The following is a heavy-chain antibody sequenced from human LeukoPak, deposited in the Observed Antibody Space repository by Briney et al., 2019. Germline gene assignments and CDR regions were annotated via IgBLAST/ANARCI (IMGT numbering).Heavy chain of an antibody. V-gene: IGHV1-69*04. CDR2: IIPIFGIA. CDR1: GGTFSSYA. CDR3: ARSVDTAMEDTGMDV. J-gene: IGHJ6*02. Sequence: GASVKVSCKASGGTFSSYAISWVRQAPGQGLEWMGRIIPIFGIANYAQKFRGRVTITADKSTSTAYMELSSLRSEDTAVYYCARSVDTAMEDTGMDVWGQGTTVTVSS. D-gene: IGHD5-18*01.